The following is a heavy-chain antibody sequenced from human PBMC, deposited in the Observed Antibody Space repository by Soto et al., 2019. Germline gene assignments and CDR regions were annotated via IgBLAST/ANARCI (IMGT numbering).Heavy chain of an antibody. CDR1: GFTFSSYA. Sequence: GGSLRLSCAASGFTFSSYAMHWVRQAPGKGLEWVAVISYDGSNKYYADSVKGRFTISRDNSKNTLYLQMNSLRAEDTAVYYCARDSSVSGRPVAGMDVWGQGTTVTVSS. V-gene: IGHV3-30-3*01. CDR2: ISYDGSNK. CDR3: ARDSSVSGRPVAGMDV. J-gene: IGHJ6*02. D-gene: IGHD3-10*01.